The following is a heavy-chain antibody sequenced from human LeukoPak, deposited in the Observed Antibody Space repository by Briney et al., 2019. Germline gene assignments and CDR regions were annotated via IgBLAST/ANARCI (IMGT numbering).Heavy chain of an antibody. CDR1: GYTFTSYG. CDR2: SSTYNGST. V-gene: IGHV1-18*04. Sequence: ASVNVSCKASGYTFTSYGISWVRQAPGQELEGMGWSSTYNGSTDYAQKLQGRVTMTTDTSTSTAYMELRSLRSDDTAVYYCARRNVVSFDYGMDVWGKGTTVAVSS. CDR3: ARRNVVSFDYGMDV. D-gene: IGHD2/OR15-2a*01. J-gene: IGHJ6*04.